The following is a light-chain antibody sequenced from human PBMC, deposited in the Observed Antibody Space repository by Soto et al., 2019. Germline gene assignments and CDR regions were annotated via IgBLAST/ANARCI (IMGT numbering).Light chain of an antibody. J-gene: IGKJ2*01. CDR3: QQGHNWPLT. V-gene: IGKV3-15*01. CDR1: QSINHE. Sequence: EIVMTQSPATLSLSPGESAALSCRASQSINHELAWYQQKPGQPPTLLIYGASTRATGVPARFTGSESGSEFTLTISGLQSEDFAVYYCQQGHNWPLTFGQGTRLEI. CDR2: GAS.